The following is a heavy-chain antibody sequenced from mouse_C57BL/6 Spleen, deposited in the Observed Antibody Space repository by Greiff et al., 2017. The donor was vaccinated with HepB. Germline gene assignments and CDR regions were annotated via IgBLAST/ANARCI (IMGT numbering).Heavy chain of an antibody. J-gene: IGHJ4*01. CDR3: ASDGNPYYAMDY. D-gene: IGHD2-3*01. CDR1: GFTFSSYA. CDR2: ISDGGSYT. Sequence: EVKVVESGGGLVKPGGSLKLSCAASGFTFSSYAMSWVRQTPEKRLEWVATISDGGSYTYYPDNVKGRFTISRDNAKNNLYLQMSHLKSEDTAMYYCASDGNPYYAMDYWGQGTSVTVSS. V-gene: IGHV5-4*03.